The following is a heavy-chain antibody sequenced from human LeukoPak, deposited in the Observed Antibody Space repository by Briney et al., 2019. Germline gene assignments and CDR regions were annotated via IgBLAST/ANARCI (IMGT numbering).Heavy chain of an antibody. CDR1: GGTFSSYA. V-gene: IGHV1-69*13. Sequence: SVKVSCKASGGTFSSYAISWVRQAPGQGLEWMGGIIPIFGTANYAQKFQGRVTITADESTSTAYMELSSLRSEDTAVYYCARGSTYYYYMDVWGKGTTVTVSS. J-gene: IGHJ6*03. CDR3: ARGSTYYYYMDV. CDR2: IIPIFGTA. D-gene: IGHD5/OR15-5a*01.